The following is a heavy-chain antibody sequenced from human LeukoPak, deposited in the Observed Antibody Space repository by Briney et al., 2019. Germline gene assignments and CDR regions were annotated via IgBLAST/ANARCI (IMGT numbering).Heavy chain of an antibody. J-gene: IGHJ4*02. CDR3: AAVLTYYYDSSGSDFDY. CDR2: IVVGSGNT. V-gene: IGHV1-58*02. Sequence: TSVKVSCKASGFTFTGSAMQWVRQARGQRLEWIGWIVVGSGNTNYAQKFQERVTITRDMSTSTAYMELSSLRSEDTAVYYCAAVLTYYYDSSGSDFDYWGQGTLVNVSS. CDR1: GFTFTGSA. D-gene: IGHD3-22*01.